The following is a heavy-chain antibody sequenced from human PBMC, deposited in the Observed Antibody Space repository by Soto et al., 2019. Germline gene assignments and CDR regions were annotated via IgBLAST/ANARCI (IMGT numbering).Heavy chain of an antibody. D-gene: IGHD6-6*01. CDR2: IYWDDDK. CDR1: GFSLSTSGVG. J-gene: IGHJ4*02. V-gene: IGHV2-5*02. Sequence: QITLKESGPPLVKPTQTLTLTCTFSGFSLSTSGVGVGWIRQPPGKALEWLALIYWDDDKRYSPSLKSRLTINKDISKDQVVLTMTNMDPVDTGTYYCAHSRYSSSSLSLWGQGTLVTVSS. CDR3: AHSRYSSSSLSL.